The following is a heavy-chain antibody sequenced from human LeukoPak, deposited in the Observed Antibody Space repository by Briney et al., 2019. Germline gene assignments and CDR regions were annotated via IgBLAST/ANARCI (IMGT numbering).Heavy chain of an antibody. Sequence: GGSLRLSCAASGFTFSSYAMSWVRQAPGKGLEWVLGISDSGDRTFYADSVKGRFTISRDNSKNTLYLQMNSLRAEDTAVYYCAKDLGAAAGTYFDYWGQGTLVTVSS. CDR1: GFTFSSYA. J-gene: IGHJ4*02. CDR3: AKDLGAAAGTYFDY. D-gene: IGHD6-13*01. V-gene: IGHV3-23*01. CDR2: ISDSGDRT.